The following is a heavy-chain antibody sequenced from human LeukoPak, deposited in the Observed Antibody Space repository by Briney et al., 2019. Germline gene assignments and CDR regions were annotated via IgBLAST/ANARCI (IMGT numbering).Heavy chain of an antibody. J-gene: IGHJ6*03. CDR3: ARVLPYAINYMYV. CDR1: GGSFSGYY. Sequence: SETLSLTCAVYGGSFSGYYWSWIRQPPGKGLEWIGEINHSGSTNYNPSLKSRVTISVDTSKNQFSLKLSSVTAADTAVYYCARVLPYAINYMYVWGKGTTVTVSS. V-gene: IGHV4-34*01. CDR2: INHSGST. D-gene: IGHD2-8*01.